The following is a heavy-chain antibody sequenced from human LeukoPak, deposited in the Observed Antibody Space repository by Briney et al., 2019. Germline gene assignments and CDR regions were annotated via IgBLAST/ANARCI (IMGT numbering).Heavy chain of an antibody. CDR1: GFTFSSYG. CDR3: AREVPMTTVTTFLSGDAFDI. Sequence: GGSLRLSCAASGFTFSSYGMNWVRQAPGKGLEWVSYISSSSSTIYYADSVKGRFTISRDNAKNSLYLQMNSLRAEDTAVYYCAREVPMTTVTTFLSGDAFDIWGQGTMVTVSS. V-gene: IGHV3-48*01. J-gene: IGHJ3*02. D-gene: IGHD4-17*01. CDR2: ISSSSSTI.